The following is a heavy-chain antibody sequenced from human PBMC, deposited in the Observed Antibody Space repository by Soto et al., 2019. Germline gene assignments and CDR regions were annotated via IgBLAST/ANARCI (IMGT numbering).Heavy chain of an antibody. V-gene: IGHV3-15*07. CDR1: GFTFSNAW. CDR3: TTEYYYDSSGYVRWFDP. CDR2: IKSKTDGGTT. Sequence: EVQLVESGGGLVKPGGSLRLSCAASGFTFSNAWMNWVRQAPGKGLEWVGRIKSKTDGGTTDYAAPVKVRFTISRDDSKNTLYLQMNSLKTEDTAVYYCTTEYYYDSSGYVRWFDPWGQGTLVTVSS. J-gene: IGHJ5*02. D-gene: IGHD3-22*01.